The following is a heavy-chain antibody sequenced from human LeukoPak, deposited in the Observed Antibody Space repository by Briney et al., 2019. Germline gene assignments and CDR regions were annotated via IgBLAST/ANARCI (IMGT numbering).Heavy chain of an antibody. J-gene: IGHJ4*02. Sequence: GGSLRLSCSVSGFTLSTYVMHWVHQAPGKGLEYVSAISSNGDNTYYADSVKGRFTISRDNSKNTLYLQMSSLRADDTAVYYCVRGTGYWGQGTLVTVSS. CDR1: GFTLSTYV. V-gene: IGHV3-64D*06. CDR2: ISSNGDNT. CDR3: VRGTGY.